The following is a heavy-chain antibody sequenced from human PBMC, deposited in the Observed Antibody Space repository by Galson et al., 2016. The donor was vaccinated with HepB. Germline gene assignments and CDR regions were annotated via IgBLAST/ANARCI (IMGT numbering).Heavy chain of an antibody. V-gene: IGHV3-33*06. J-gene: IGHJ5*02. D-gene: IGHD6-13*01. CDR2: VLSDGTDR. CDR3: AKEGSSSWPRYNWFDA. Sequence: SLRLSCAASGFSFSSYGMDWVRQAPGKGLEWVASVLSDGTDRYYGNSVKGRFTISRDNSKNTLYLQMSSLNVEDTAVYYCAKEGSSSWPRYNWFDAWGQGTLVTVSS. CDR1: GFSFSSYG.